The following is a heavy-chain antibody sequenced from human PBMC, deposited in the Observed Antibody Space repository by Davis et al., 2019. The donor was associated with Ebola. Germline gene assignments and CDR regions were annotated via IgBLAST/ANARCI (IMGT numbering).Heavy chain of an antibody. CDR1: GFTFTNYW. J-gene: IGHJ5*02. Sequence: HTGGSLRLSCAASGFTFTNYWMHWVRQAPGKGLVWISRINSDGSDMSYADSVKGRFTISRDNAKNSLYLQMNSLRAEDTALYYCAKDGGRRASWFDPWGQGTLVTVSS. V-gene: IGHV3-74*01. CDR2: INSDGSDM. D-gene: IGHD3-16*01. CDR3: AKDGGRRASWFDP.